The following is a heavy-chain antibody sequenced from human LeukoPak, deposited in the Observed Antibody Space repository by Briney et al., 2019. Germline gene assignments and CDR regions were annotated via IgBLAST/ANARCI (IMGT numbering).Heavy chain of an antibody. J-gene: IGHJ4*02. Sequence: ASVKVSCKASGYTFTSYGISWVRQAPGQGLEWMGWISAYNGNTNYAQKLQGRVTMTTDTSTSTAYMELRSLRPDDTAVYYCARGPVGYCSGGSCTRYFDYWGQGTLVTVSS. V-gene: IGHV1-18*04. CDR2: ISAYNGNT. D-gene: IGHD2-15*01. CDR1: GYTFTSYG. CDR3: ARGPVGYCSGGSCTRYFDY.